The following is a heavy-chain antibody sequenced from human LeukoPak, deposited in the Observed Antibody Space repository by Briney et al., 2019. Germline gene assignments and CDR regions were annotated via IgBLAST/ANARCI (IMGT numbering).Heavy chain of an antibody. V-gene: IGHV3-23*01. CDR3: AKDLRAGYDFWSGYYAFDI. CDR2: ISGSGGST. Sequence: GGSLRLSCAASGFTFSSYAMSWVRQAPGKGLEWVSAISGSGGSTYYADSVKGRFTISRDNFKNTLYLQMNSLRAEDTAVYYCAKDLRAGYDFWSGYYAFDIWGQGTMVTVSS. CDR1: GFTFSSYA. D-gene: IGHD3-3*01. J-gene: IGHJ3*02.